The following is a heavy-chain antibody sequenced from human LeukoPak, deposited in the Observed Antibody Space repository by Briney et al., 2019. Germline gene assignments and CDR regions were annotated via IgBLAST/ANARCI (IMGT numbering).Heavy chain of an antibody. Sequence: GASLKISFKDSGYSFTSYKIGWVRQMPGKGLEWMGIIYPGDSDTRYSPSFQGQVTISADKSINTAYLQWSSLKASDTAIYYCAGRGEAMDPFDYWGQGTLVTVSS. CDR3: AGRGEAMDPFDY. CDR2: IYPGDSDT. J-gene: IGHJ4*02. D-gene: IGHD5-18*01. CDR1: GYSFTSYK. V-gene: IGHV5-51*01.